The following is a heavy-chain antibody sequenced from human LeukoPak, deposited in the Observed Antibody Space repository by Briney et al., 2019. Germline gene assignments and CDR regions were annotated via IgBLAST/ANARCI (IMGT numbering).Heavy chain of an antibody. D-gene: IGHD3-3*01. V-gene: IGHV1-46*01. CDR1: GYTFTSYY. J-gene: IGHJ6*03. CDR2: INPSGGST. Sequence: GASVKVSCKASGYTFTSYYMHWVRQAPGQGLEWMGIINPSGGSTSYAQKFQGRVTMTRDMSTSTVYMELSSLRSEDAAVYYCARDRGSLYDFWSGYYLELDCYYMDVWGKGTTVTVSS. CDR3: ARDRGSLYDFWSGYYLELDCYYMDV.